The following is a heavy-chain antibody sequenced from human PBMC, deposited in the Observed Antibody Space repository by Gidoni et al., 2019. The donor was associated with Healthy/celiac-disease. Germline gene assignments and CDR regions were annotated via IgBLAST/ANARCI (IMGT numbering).Heavy chain of an antibody. CDR2: INSDGSST. D-gene: IGHD2-21*02. V-gene: IGHV3-74*01. J-gene: IGHJ4*02. CDR1: GFTFSSYW. Sequence: EVQLVESGGGLVQPGGSLSLSCAASGFTFSSYWMHWVRQAPGKGLVWVSRINSDGSSTSYADSVKGRFTISRDNAKNTLYLQMNSLRAEDTAVYYCASFPVQGSGGDTPFDYWGQGTLVTVSS. CDR3: ASFPVQGSGGDTPFDY.